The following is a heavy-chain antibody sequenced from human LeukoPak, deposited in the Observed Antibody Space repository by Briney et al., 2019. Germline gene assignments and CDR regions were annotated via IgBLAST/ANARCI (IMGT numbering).Heavy chain of an antibody. CDR2: ISGSGVST. V-gene: IGHV3-23*01. J-gene: IGHJ1*01. CDR1: GFTFSSYV. Sequence: PGGSLRLSRAASGFTFSSYVMNWVRQAPGKGLEWVSAISGSGVSTSYADSVKGRFTISRDNSKNTLYLHMNSLRAEDTAIYFCAKDPANQLLYPAHSSHWGQGTLVTVSS. D-gene: IGHD2-2*01. CDR3: AKDPANQLLYPAHSSH.